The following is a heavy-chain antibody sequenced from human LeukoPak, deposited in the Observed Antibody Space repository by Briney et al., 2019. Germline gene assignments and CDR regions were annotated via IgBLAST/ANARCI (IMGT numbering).Heavy chain of an antibody. J-gene: IGHJ4*02. CDR3: AKRGVVIRVILVGFHKEAYYFDS. D-gene: IGHD3-22*01. Sequence: GGSLRLSCAASGFTFSGHSMTWVRQTPGKGLEWVSVIFGNGVKTYYADSLKGRFSISRDNPKNTLYLQMNSLRAEDTAVYFCAKRGVVIRVILVGFHKEAYYFDSWGQGALVTVSS. CDR1: GFTFSGHS. CDR2: IFGNGVKT. V-gene: IGHV3-23*01.